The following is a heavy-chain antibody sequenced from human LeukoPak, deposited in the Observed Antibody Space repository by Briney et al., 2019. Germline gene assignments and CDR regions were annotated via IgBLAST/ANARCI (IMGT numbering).Heavy chain of an antibody. CDR1: GFTFSSYS. D-gene: IGHD3-16*01. J-gene: IGHJ5*02. CDR3: ARETPAGGWFDP. V-gene: IGHV3-21*01. Sequence: GGSLRLSCAASGFTFSSYSMNWVRQAPGKGLEWVSSISSSSSYIYYADSVKGRFTISRDNAKKSLYLQMNSLRAEDTAVYYCARETPAGGWFDPWGQGTLVTVSS. CDR2: ISSSSSYI.